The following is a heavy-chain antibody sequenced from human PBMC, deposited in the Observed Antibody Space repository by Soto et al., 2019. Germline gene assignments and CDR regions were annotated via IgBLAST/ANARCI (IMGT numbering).Heavy chain of an antibody. J-gene: IGHJ4*02. D-gene: IGHD4-17*01. CDR2: IYYSGST. CDR1: GGSISSYY. CDR3: ARGDGYGDYAVD. Sequence: QVQLQESGPGLVKPSETLSLTCTVSGGSISSYYWSWIRQPPGKGLEWIGYIYYSGSTNYNPSLKSRVTISVDTSKNQFSLKLSSVTAADTAVYYCARGDGYGDYAVDWGQGTLVTVSS. V-gene: IGHV4-59*01.